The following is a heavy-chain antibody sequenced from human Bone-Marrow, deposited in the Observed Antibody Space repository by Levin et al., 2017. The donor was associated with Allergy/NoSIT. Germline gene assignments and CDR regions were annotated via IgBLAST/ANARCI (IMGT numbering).Heavy chain of an antibody. CDR1: GFTFSSYA. D-gene: IGHD3-3*01. J-gene: IGHJ4*02. V-gene: IGHV3-23*01. Sequence: GESLKISCAVSGFTFSSYAMSWVRQAPGKGMEWVSGIISSGDTTYYADSVKGRFTISRDNSKNTLYLQMNSLRAEDTAVYFCARSLSPEFWSGYSPPYYFDYWGQGTLVTVSS. CDR3: ARSLSPEFWSGYSPPYYFDY. CDR2: IISSGDTT.